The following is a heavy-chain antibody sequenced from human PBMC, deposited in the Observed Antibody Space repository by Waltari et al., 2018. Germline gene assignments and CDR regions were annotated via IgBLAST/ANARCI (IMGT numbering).Heavy chain of an antibody. D-gene: IGHD6-19*01. CDR1: GDSISSHY. CDR3: ARETRTGWHFEH. Sequence: QVQLQESGPGLVKPSETLSLTCTVSGDSISSHYWSWIRQTPGKGLEYIGHINDKGNINYNPSLKSRVSMSLDTSKNQFSLTLTSVTAADTAMYFCARETRTGWHFEHWGQGTLVAVSS. CDR2: INDKGNI. J-gene: IGHJ4*02. V-gene: IGHV4-59*11.